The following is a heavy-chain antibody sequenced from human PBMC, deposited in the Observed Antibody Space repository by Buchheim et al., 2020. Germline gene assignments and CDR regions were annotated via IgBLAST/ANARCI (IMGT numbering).Heavy chain of an antibody. CDR3: ARQLSVTGTRSQFDY. Sequence: QLQLQESGPGLVKPSETLSLTCTVSGDSISSTSYYWGWVRQPPGKGLEWIGNIYYSGSTYYTPSLRGRVTISVDTSKNPFSLRLTSVTAADTAVYYCARQLSVTGTRSQFDYWGQGTL. CDR1: GDSISSTSYY. CDR2: IYYSGST. V-gene: IGHV4-39*01. J-gene: IGHJ4*02. D-gene: IGHD2-21*02.